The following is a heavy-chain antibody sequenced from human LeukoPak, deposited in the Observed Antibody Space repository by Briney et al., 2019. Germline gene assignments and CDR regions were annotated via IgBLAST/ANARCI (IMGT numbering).Heavy chain of an antibody. CDR1: GGSISSSSYY. CDR3: ASNGYCSGGSCYWGHDY. J-gene: IGHJ4*02. D-gene: IGHD2-15*01. CDR2: INHSGST. Sequence: SETLSLTCTVSGGSISSSSYYWGWIRQPPGKGLEWIGEINHSGSTNYNPSLKSRVTISVDTSKNQFSLKLSSVTAADTAVYYCASNGYCSGGSCYWGHDYWGQGTLVTVSS. V-gene: IGHV4-39*07.